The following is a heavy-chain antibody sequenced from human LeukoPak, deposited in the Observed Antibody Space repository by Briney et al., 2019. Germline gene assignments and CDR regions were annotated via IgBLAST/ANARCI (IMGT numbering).Heavy chain of an antibody. CDR2: ISWNSGRI. V-gene: IGHV3-9*01. CDR3: AKDSAITVAGILMD. D-gene: IGHD6-19*01. CDR1: GFTFDDYA. Sequence: GRSLRLSCAASGFTFDDYAMHWVRQAPGKGLEWVSGISWNSGRIGYADSVKGRFTISRDNAKNSLYLQMNSLRAEDTASYYCAKDSAITVAGILMDWGQGTLVTVSS. J-gene: IGHJ4*02.